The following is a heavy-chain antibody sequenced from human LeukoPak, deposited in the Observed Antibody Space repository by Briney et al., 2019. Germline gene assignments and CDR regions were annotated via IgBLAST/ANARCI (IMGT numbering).Heavy chain of an antibody. D-gene: IGHD6-6*01. J-gene: IGHJ6*02. CDR1: GGSISSGGYS. V-gene: IGHV4-30-2*01. CDR2: IYHSGST. Sequence: SQTLSLTCAVSGGSISSGGYSWSWIRQPPGKGLEWIGYIYHSGSTYYNPSLKSRVTISVDRSKNQFSLKLSSVTAADTAVYYCARSGSGPKHSSSSPYYYYGMDVWGQGTTVTVSS. CDR3: ARSGSGPKHSSSSPYYYYGMDV.